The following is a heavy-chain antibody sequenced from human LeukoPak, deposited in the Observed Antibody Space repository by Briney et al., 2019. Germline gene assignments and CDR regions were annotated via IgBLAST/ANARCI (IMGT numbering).Heavy chain of an antibody. CDR3: ARGLLGYCTNGVCYTDYYYGMDV. V-gene: IGHV3-53*04. CDR1: GFTVSSNY. Sequence: GGSLRLSCAASGFTVSSNYMSWVRQAPGKGLEWVSVIYSGGSTYYADSVKGRFTISRHNSKNTLYLQMNSLRAEDTAVYYCARGLLGYCTNGVCYTDYYYGMDVWGQGTTVTVSS. CDR2: IYSGGST. J-gene: IGHJ6*02. D-gene: IGHD2-8*01.